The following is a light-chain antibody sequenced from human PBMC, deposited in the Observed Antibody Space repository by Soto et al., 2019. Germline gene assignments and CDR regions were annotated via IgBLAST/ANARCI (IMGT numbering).Light chain of an antibody. V-gene: IGKV3-20*01. CDR2: AAS. Sequence: ELVLTQSPGTLSLSPGERATLSCRASRGVSSGYLAWYQQKPGQAPRPLIYAASNRATGIPGRFSGSGFGTDFTLTISRLEPEAFAVYSCQHYDISSWTFGQGTKVEI. J-gene: IGKJ1*01. CDR3: QHYDISSWT. CDR1: RGVSSGY.